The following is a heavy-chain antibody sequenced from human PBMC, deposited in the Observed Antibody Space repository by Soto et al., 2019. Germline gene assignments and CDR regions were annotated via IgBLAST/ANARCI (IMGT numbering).Heavy chain of an antibody. Sequence: GGSLRLSCAASGFTFSSYGMHWVRQAPGKGLEWVAVIWYDGSNKYYADSVKGRFTISRDDSKNTLSLQMDSLKTEDTGLYYCTTDRGITELVIFASWGLGTLVTVSS. J-gene: IGHJ4*02. CDR1: GFTFSSYG. CDR3: TTDRGITELVIFAS. D-gene: IGHD1-26*01. CDR2: IWYDGSNK. V-gene: IGHV3-33*01.